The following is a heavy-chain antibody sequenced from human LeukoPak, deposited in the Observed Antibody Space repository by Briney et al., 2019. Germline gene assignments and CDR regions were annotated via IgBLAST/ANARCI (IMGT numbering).Heavy chain of an antibody. Sequence: PGGSLRLSCAVSGFTLSHYSMTWVRQAPGKGLEWVSSISSSSSFIYYADSVKGRFTISRDNAKKSLYLQMNSLRAEDTAVYYCASETKRGYSYGSPTDAFDIWGQGTMVTVSS. CDR3: ASETKRGYSYGSPTDAFDI. J-gene: IGHJ3*02. D-gene: IGHD5-18*01. CDR1: GFTLSHYS. CDR2: ISSSSSFI. V-gene: IGHV3-21*01.